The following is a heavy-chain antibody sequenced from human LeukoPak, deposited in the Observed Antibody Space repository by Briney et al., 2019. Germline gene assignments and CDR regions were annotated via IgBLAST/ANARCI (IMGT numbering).Heavy chain of an antibody. CDR1: GFTFSSYA. Sequence: GESLRLSCAASGFTFSSYAMSWVRQAPGKGLEWVSAISGSGGSTYYADSVKGRFTISRDNSKNTLYLQMNSLRAEDTAVYYCAKMEDIVVVPAAIPYYWGQGTLVTVSS. D-gene: IGHD2-2*02. J-gene: IGHJ4*02. CDR2: ISGSGGST. V-gene: IGHV3-23*01. CDR3: AKMEDIVVVPAAIPYY.